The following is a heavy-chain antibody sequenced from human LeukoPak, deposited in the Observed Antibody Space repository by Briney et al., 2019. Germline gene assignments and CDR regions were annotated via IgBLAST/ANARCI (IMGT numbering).Heavy chain of an antibody. CDR3: ARDWSSGNAFDI. D-gene: IGHD1-26*01. CDR2: VNPNSGGT. J-gene: IGHJ3*02. V-gene: IGHV1-2*02. CDR1: GYTFTGYY. Sequence: ASVKVSCKASGYTFTGYYMHWVRQAPGQGLEWMGWVNPNSGGTNYARKFQGRVTMTRDTSISTVYTELSSLTSDDTAVYYCARDWSSGNAFDIWGQGTMVTVSS.